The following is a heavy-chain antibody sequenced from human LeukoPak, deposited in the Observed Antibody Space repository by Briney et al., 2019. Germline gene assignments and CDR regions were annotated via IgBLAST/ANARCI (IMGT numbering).Heavy chain of an antibody. J-gene: IGHJ4*02. CDR2: ISAHNGNT. D-gene: IGHD2-2*02. CDR1: GCTFTSYG. V-gene: IGHV1-18*01. Sequence: ASVKVPCKGSGCTFTSYGISWVRQAPGQGLEWMGWISAHNGNTNYAQKLQGRVTMTTDTSTSTAYMELRSLRSDDTAVYYCARGRVVPAAIDYWGQGTLVTVSS. CDR3: ARGRVVPAAIDY.